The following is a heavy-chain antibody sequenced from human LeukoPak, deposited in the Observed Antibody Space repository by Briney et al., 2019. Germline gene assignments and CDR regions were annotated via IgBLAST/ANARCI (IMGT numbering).Heavy chain of an antibody. J-gene: IGHJ4*02. V-gene: IGHV1-18*01. Sequence: GASVTVSLKSSGYSFIRYGYSWVRQAPGPGNEWVGWISAYKGDTDYEQKFSGRGAMTTDTSTNTVYMELRSLTSDDTAVYYCARVNDVAVVAAAAPHFEHWGQGTLVTVSS. CDR1: GYSFIRYG. CDR2: ISAYKGDT. D-gene: IGHD2-15*01. CDR3: ARVNDVAVVAAAAPHFEH.